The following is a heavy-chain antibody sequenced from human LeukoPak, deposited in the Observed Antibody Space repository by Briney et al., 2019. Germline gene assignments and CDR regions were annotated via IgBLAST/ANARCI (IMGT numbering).Heavy chain of an antibody. D-gene: IGHD1-14*01. CDR3: VKITSVTGGDC. J-gene: IGHJ4*02. V-gene: IGHV3-64D*09. CDR2: ISSNGGSS. CDR1: GFTFSAYA. Sequence: GSLRLSYSASGFTFSAYAMYWVRQAPGTGLEYVSGISSNGGSSFYADSVKGRFTISRDNSKNTLYLQMSSLRAEDTAVYYCVKITSVTGGDCWGQGTRLTVSS.